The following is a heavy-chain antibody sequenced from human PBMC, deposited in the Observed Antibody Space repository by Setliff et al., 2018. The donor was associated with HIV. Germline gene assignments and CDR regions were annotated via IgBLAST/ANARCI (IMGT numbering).Heavy chain of an antibody. Sequence: ASVKVSCKASGDTFTGYYMHWVRQAPGQGLEWMGWINPNSGGTNYAQTFQGRATMTRDTSANTAYMELSRLRSDDTAVFYCARGVKGIATTGKYYFDYWGQGTLVTVSS. J-gene: IGHJ4*02. CDR1: GDTFTGYY. V-gene: IGHV1-2*02. CDR3: ARGVKGIATTGKYYFDY. CDR2: INPNSGGT. D-gene: IGHD6-13*01.